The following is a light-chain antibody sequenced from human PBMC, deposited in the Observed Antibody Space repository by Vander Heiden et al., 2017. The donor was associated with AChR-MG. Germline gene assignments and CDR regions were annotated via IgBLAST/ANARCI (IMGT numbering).Light chain of an antibody. J-gene: IGKJ1*01. V-gene: IGKV1-39*01. CDR3: QRRYSTPPT. CDR2: TAS. Sequence: DIQLTPSPPSLSASLVESVTIASRASQNITIHLSLDQHKPGEAPKLLIYTASSLQSRVPSRFSGSGSGTDFTLSISSLQPEDFATYYCQRRYSTPPTFGQGTKVEIK. CDR1: QNITIH.